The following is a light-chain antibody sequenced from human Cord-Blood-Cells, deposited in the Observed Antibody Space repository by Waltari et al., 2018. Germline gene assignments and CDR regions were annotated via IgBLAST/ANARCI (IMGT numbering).Light chain of an antibody. Sequence: SALPQPASVSGSPGQSITISCTGTSSDAGSYNLVSWYQQHPGKAPKLMIYEGSKRPSGVSNRFSGSKSGNTASLTISGLQAEDEADYYCCSYAGSSTWVFGGGTKLTVL. J-gene: IGLJ3*02. V-gene: IGLV2-23*01. CDR2: EGS. CDR3: CSYAGSSTWV. CDR1: SSDAGSYNL.